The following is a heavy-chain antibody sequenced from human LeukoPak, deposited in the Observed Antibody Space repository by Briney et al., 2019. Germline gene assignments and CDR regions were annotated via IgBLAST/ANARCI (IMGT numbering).Heavy chain of an antibody. CDR1: RFTFRNYG. V-gene: IGHV3-33*01. D-gene: IGHD1-26*01. CDR3: ARDRSIRYFDL. Sequence: GGSLRLSCVASRFTFRNYGMHWVRQAPGKGLEWVAIIYYDGSNNYCADSVKGRFTISRDNSKSTVFLEMNSLRAEDTAIYFCARDRSIRYFDLWGRGTLVAVSS. J-gene: IGHJ2*01. CDR2: IYYDGSNN.